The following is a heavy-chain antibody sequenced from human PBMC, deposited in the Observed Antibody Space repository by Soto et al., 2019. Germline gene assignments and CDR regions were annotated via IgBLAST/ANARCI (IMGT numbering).Heavy chain of an antibody. CDR3: ARNYYGSGTFDY. Sequence: QVQLVQSGAEVKKPGASVKVSCKASGYTFTSYDINWVRQATGQGLEWVGWMTPNSGNTGFAQKFQGRVTMTRDTSIRTADMEPSSLRSEDTAMYYPARNYYGSGTFDYWGQGTLVTVS. CDR1: GYTFTSYD. J-gene: IGHJ4*02. CDR2: MTPNSGNT. D-gene: IGHD3-10*01. V-gene: IGHV1-8*01.